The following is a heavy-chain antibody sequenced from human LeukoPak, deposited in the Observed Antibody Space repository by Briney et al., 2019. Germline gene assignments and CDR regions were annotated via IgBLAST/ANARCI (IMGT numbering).Heavy chain of an antibody. V-gene: IGHV4-61*08. D-gene: IGHD3-22*01. Sequence: PSETLSLTCTVSGGSISSGGYYWSWIRQHPGKGLEWIGYIYYSGSTNYNPSLKSRVTISVDTSKNQFSLKLSSVTAADTAVYYCARGTHYDSSGYYHWGQGTLVTVSS. CDR1: GGSISSGGYY. J-gene: IGHJ5*02. CDR3: ARGTHYDSSGYYH. CDR2: IYYSGST.